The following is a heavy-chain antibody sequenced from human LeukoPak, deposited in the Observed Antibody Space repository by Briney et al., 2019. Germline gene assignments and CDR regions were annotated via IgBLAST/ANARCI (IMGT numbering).Heavy chain of an antibody. CDR3: ASGGGYTPFDY. CDR2: INPNSGVT. V-gene: IGHV1-2*02. J-gene: IGHJ4*02. CDR1: RYAFTGYY. D-gene: IGHD2-15*01. Sequence: GASVKVSCKASRYAFTGYYIHWVRQAPGQGLEWMGWINPNSGVTNYAQKFQGRVTMTRDTSISTAYMELSRLRSDDTAVYYCASGGGYTPFDYWGQGTLVTVSS.